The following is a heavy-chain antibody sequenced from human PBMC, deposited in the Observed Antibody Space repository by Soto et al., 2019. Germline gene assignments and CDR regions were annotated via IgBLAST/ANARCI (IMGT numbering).Heavy chain of an antibody. CDR3: GREYCRGGRCYSPDY. D-gene: IGHD2-15*01. J-gene: IGHJ4*02. V-gene: IGHV1-18*01. CDR2: ISTYNGNT. Sequence: QVQLVQSGAEVKKPGASVKVSCKASGYTFTTFCISWVRQAPGQGLEWMGWISTYNGNTYYAPKFQGRVTVTTDTSTSTAYMELRSLRSDDTAVYYCGREYCRGGRCYSPDYWGQGTLVTVSS. CDR1: GYTFTTFC.